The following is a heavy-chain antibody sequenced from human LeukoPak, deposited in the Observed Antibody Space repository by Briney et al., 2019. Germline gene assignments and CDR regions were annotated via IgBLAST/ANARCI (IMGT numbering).Heavy chain of an antibody. CDR1: GGSISSYY. CDR3: ARRFYYDSSYRDAFDI. V-gene: IGHV4-4*09. CDR2: IYTSGST. Sequence: PSETLSLTCTVSGGSISSYYWSWIRQPPGKGLEWIGYIYTSGSTNYNPSLKSRVTISVDTSKNQFSLKLSSVTAADTAVYYCARRFYYDSSYRDAFDIWGQGTMVTVSS. D-gene: IGHD3-22*01. J-gene: IGHJ3*02.